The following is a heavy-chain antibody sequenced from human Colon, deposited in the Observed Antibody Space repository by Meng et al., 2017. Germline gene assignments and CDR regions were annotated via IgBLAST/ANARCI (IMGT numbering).Heavy chain of an antibody. CDR3: ARGPASRGFDY. CDR1: GVSVSSDY. D-gene: IGHD2-2*01. Sequence: SETLSLTCFVSGVSVSSDYWNWIRQPAGKGLEWIGRIYSSGSGGTNYNPSLKSRVTMSIDTSKNQFSLQLSSVTAADTALYFCARGPASRGFDYWGQGTLVTVSS. V-gene: IGHV4-4*07. J-gene: IGHJ4*02. CDR2: IYSSGSGGT.